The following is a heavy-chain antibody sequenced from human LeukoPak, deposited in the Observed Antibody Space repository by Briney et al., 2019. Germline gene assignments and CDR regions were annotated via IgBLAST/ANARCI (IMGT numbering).Heavy chain of an antibody. V-gene: IGHV3-74*03. J-gene: IGHJ4*02. CDR2: ISPDGSDI. CDR3: AKGRHYDFWSGSDY. D-gene: IGHD3-3*01. Sequence: GGSLRLSCAASGFTFSSYWMHWVRHAPGKGLVWVSCISPDGSDIKYADSVKGRFTISRDNSKNTLYLQMNSLRAEDTAVYYCAKGRHYDFWSGSDYWGQGTLVTVSS. CDR1: GFTFSSYW.